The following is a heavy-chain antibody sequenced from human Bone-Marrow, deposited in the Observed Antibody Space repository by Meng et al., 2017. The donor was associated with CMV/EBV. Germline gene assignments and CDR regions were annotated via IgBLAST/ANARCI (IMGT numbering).Heavy chain of an antibody. CDR1: GFTFSSYS. Sequence: GGSLRLSCAASGFTFSSYSMNWVRQAPGKGLEWVSSIRSSSSYIYYADSVKGRFTISRDNAKNSLYLQMNSLRAEDTALYYCAREALNFYGSGSYYHDYWGRGTLVTVSS. V-gene: IGHV3-21*01. J-gene: IGHJ4*02. CDR2: IRSSSSYI. CDR3: AREALNFYGSGSYYHDY. D-gene: IGHD3-10*01.